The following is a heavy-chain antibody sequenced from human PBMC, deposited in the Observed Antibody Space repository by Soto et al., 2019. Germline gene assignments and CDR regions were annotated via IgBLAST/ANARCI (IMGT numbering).Heavy chain of an antibody. CDR2: IKQDGSEK. J-gene: IGHJ6*03. CDR3: ARDLYSSSWWEGNYYYYYMDV. V-gene: IGHV3-7*01. D-gene: IGHD6-13*01. CDR1: GFTLSSYA. Sequence: GGSLRLSCAASGFTLSSYAMSWVLQAPGKGLECVANIKQDGSEKYYVDSVKGRFPISRDNAKNSLYLQMNSLRAEDTAVYYCARDLYSSSWWEGNYYYYYMDVWGKGTTVTVSS.